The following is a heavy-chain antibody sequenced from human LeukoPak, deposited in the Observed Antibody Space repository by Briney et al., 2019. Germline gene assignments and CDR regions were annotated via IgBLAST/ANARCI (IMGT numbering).Heavy chain of an antibody. CDR3: ARVFGGLSH. J-gene: IGHJ4*02. CDR1: GYTFTSYD. V-gene: IGHV1-8*01. Sequence: GASVKVSCKASGYTFTSYDINWVRQATGQGLEWMGWMKPDSGNTDYSQKFQGRVTMTRDTSINTAYMELSGLRSEDTAVYYCARVFGGLSHWGQGTLATVSS. D-gene: IGHD3-3*01. CDR2: MKPDSGNT.